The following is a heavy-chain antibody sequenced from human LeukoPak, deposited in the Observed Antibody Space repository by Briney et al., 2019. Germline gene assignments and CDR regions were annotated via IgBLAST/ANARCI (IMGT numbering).Heavy chain of an antibody. V-gene: IGHV1-2*02. CDR3: VKEPHYYDRSGYF. J-gene: IGHJ4*02. CDR1: GYTFTGYY. Sequence: ASVKVSCKASGYTFTGYYMHWVRQAPGQGLEWMGWINPNSGGTNYAQKFQGRVTMTRDTSISTAYMELSRLRSDDTAVYYCVKEPHYYDRSGYFWGQGTLVTVSS. CDR2: INPNSGGT. D-gene: IGHD3-22*01.